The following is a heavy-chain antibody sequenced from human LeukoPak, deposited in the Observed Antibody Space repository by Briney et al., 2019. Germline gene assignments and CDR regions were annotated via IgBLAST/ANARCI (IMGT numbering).Heavy chain of an antibody. J-gene: IGHJ4*02. V-gene: IGHV3-9*01. CDR1: GFTFDDYA. D-gene: IGHD4-17*01. CDR2: ISWNSGSI. Sequence: GGSLRLSCAASGFTFDDYAMHWVRHAPGKGLEWVSGISWNSGSIGYADSVKGRFTISRDNSKNTLYLQMNSLRAEDTAVYYCAKDRVTTVTTFDYWGQGTLVTVSS. CDR3: AKDRVTTVTTFDY.